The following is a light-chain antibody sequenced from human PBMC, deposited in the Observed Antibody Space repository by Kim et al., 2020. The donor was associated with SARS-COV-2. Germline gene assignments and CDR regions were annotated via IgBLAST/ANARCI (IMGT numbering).Light chain of an antibody. CDR2: WAS. V-gene: IGKV4-1*01. Sequence: DIVMTQSPDSLAVSLGERATINCKSSQSVLYSSNNKSYLAWYQQKPGQPPKLLIYWASTRESGVPDRFSGSGSGTDFTLTISRLQAEDVAVYYSQQYYSTPPFTFGPGTKVDIK. CDR3: QQYYSTPPFT. J-gene: IGKJ3*01. CDR1: QSVLYSSNNKSY.